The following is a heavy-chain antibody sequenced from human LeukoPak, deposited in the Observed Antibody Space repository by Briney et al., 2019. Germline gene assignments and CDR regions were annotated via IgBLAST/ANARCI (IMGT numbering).Heavy chain of an antibody. CDR3: ARDKGDYDRSGSLFVL. J-gene: IGHJ4*02. CDR2: IKQNGSEE. CDR1: GFTFSRYW. Sequence: GGSLRLSCTASGFTFSRYWMSWVRQVPRKGLEWVANIKQNGSEEYYEDTVKGRFTISRDNAKNSLYLQMNSLRVEDTAVYYCARDKGDYDRSGSLFVLGGQGSLVTVSS. D-gene: IGHD3-22*01. V-gene: IGHV3-7*03.